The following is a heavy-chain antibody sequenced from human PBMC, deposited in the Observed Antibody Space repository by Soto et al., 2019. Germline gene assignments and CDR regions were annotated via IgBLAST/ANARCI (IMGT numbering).Heavy chain of an antibody. J-gene: IGHJ5*02. CDR1: GGTFSSYA. V-gene: IGHV1-69*12. CDR2: IIPIFGTA. Sequence: QVQLVQSGAEVKKPGSSVKVSCKASGGTFSSYAISWVRQAPGQGLEWMGGIIPIFGTANYAQKFQGRVTITADESTSTAYMELSSLRSEDTAVYYCAIEGKGSLGYDILTGYRFGWFDPWGQGTLVTVSS. CDR3: AIEGKGSLGYDILTGYRFGWFDP. D-gene: IGHD3-9*01.